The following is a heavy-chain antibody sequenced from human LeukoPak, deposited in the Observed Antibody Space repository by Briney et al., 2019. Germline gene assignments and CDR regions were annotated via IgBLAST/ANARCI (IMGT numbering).Heavy chain of an antibody. CDR2: IWYDGSNK. D-gene: IGHD1-26*01. V-gene: IGHV3-33*06. J-gene: IGHJ4*02. CDR1: GFTLTSYG. CDR3: VKGDGTTLYRTPLDY. Sequence: PGRSLRLSCAASGFTLTSYGMHWVRQAPGKGLEWVAVIWYDGSNKYYADSVKGRFTISRDNSKNTLYLQMNSLRAEDTAVYYCVKGDGTTLYRTPLDYWGQGTLVTVSS.